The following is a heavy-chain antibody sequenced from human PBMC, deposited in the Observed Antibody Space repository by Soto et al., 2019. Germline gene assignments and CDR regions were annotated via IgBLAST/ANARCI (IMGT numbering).Heavy chain of an antibody. CDR1: GGSISSSDSY. Sequence: PSETLSLTCTVSGGSISSSDSYWGWIRQPPGKGLEWIGSIYYSGSTYYNPSLRSRVTISVDTSKNQFSLKLSSVTAADTAVYYGARCLAGSCYRSDYWGQGALVTVSS. CDR2: IYYSGST. CDR3: ARCLAGSCYRSDY. J-gene: IGHJ4*02. D-gene: IGHD2-15*01. V-gene: IGHV4-39*01.